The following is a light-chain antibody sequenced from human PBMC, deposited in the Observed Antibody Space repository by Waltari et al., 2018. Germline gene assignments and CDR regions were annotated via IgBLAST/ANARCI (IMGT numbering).Light chain of an antibody. V-gene: IGLV2-8*01. CDR3: SSYAGTNIL. CDR2: DVT. CDR1: SSDIGGYTY. J-gene: IGLJ2*01. Sequence: QAALTQPPSVSGSPGQSVTISCTGSSSDIGGYTYVSWYQQHPDKAPKLMIYDVTKRPSGASYRFSGSKSGNTASLAISGLQAEDEADYYCSSYAGTNILFGGGTRLTVL.